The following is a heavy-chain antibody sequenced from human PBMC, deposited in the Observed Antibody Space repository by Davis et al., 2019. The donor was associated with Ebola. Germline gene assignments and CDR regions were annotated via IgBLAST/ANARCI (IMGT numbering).Heavy chain of an antibody. J-gene: IGHJ4*02. D-gene: IGHD3-10*01. V-gene: IGHV3-30*04. CDR3: AKGVVCVSSNCYYDF. CDR1: GFTFSSYA. CDR2: ISYDGSNK. Sequence: GESLKISCAASGFTFSSYAMHWVRQAPGKGLEWVAVISYDGSNKYYADSVKGRFTTFRDNPKNTLYLQMNSLRADDTAVYYCAKGVVCVSSNCYYDFWGQGTLVTVSS.